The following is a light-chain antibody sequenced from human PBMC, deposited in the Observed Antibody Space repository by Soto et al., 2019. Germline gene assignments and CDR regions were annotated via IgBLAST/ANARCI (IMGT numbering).Light chain of an antibody. CDR3: SSYSNSRPLAA. J-gene: IGLJ2*01. CDR2: DVN. V-gene: IGLV2-14*03. Sequence: QSVLTQPASVSGSPGQSITISCTGTSSDVGGYDYVSWYQHRPGRAPTLIIYDVNDRPSGVSNRFYGSKSGDTASLTISGLQAEDEADYYCSSYSNSRPLAAFGGGTKLTVL. CDR1: SSDVGGYDY.